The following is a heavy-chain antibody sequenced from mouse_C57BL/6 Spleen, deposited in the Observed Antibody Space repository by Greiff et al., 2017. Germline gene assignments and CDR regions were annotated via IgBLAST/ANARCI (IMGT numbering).Heavy chain of an antibody. CDR2: ILPGSGST. J-gene: IGHJ4*01. CDR1: GYTFTGYW. Sequence: QVQLKQSGAELMKPGASVKLSCKATGYTFTGYWIEWVKQRPGHGLEWIGEILPGSGSTNYNEKFKGKATFTADTSSNTAYMQLSSLTTEDSDIYYWARKGTLYYYAMDYWGQGTSVTVSS. CDR3: ARKGTLYYYAMDY. V-gene: IGHV1-9*01.